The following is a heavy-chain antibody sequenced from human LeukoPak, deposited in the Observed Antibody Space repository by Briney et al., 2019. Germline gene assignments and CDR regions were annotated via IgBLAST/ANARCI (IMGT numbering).Heavy chain of an antibody. J-gene: IGHJ6*03. Sequence: GGSLRLSCAASGFTFSSYGMHWVRQAPGKGLEWVAFIRYDGSNKYYADSVKGRFTISRDNSKNTLYLQMNSLRAEDTAFYYCARGIRGYNYYYMDVWGKGTTVTVSS. CDR3: ARGIRGYNYYYMDV. CDR1: GFTFSSYG. D-gene: IGHD3-16*02. CDR2: IRYDGSNK. V-gene: IGHV3-30*02.